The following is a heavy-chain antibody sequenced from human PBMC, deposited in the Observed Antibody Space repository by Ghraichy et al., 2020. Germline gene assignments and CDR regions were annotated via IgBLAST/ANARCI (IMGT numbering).Heavy chain of an antibody. J-gene: IGHJ4*02. CDR3: ARAFMDDNSGYSFFDY. CDR1: GFTFSRYW. D-gene: IGHD3-22*01. V-gene: IGHV3-74*01. CDR2: INSDGSET. Sequence: GGSLRLSCAASGFTFSRYWMHWVRQPPGKGLVWVSRINSDGSETIYADSVKGRFTISRDNAKGTLYLQMDSLRAEDTAVYYCARAFMDDNSGYSFFDYWGQGTLVTVSP.